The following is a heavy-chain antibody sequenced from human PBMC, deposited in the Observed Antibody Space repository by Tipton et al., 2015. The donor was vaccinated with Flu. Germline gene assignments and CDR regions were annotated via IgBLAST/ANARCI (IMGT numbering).Heavy chain of an antibody. CDR2: IYFSGNT. Sequence: LRLSCTVSGGSISSSSYYWGWIRQPPGKGLEWIGSIYFSGNTYYNPSLKSRVTISVDTSKNQFSLKVSSVTAADTAVYYCARDPGSRMFDPWGQGTLVTVSS. D-gene: IGHD6-13*01. V-gene: IGHV4-39*07. J-gene: IGHJ5*02. CDR1: GGSISSSSYY. CDR3: ARDPGSRMFDP.